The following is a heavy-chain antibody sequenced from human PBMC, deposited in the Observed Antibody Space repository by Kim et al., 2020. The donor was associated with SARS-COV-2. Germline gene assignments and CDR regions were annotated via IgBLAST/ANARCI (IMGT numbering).Heavy chain of an antibody. V-gene: IGHV3-15*01. CDR3: TTVLRYFDWTIIGYYYYYYGMDV. CDR1: GFTFSNAW. J-gene: IGHJ6*02. CDR2: IKSKTDGGTT. Sequence: GGSLRLSCAASGFTFSNAWMSWVRQAPGKGLEWVGRIKSKTDGGTTDYAAPVKGRFTISRDDSKNTLYLQMNSLKTEDTAVYYCTTVLRYFDWTIIGYYYYYYGMDVWGQGTTVTVSS. D-gene: IGHD3-9*01.